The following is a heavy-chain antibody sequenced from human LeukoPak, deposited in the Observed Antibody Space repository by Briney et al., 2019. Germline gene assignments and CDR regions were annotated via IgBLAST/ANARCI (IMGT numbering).Heavy chain of an antibody. V-gene: IGHV4-59*12. Sequence: PSETLSLTCTVSGGSISSYYWSWIRQPPGKGLEWIGYIYYSGSTNYNPSLKSRVTISVDTSKNQFSLKLSSVTAADTAVYYCARAGADYYNWFDPWGQGTLVTVSS. CDR3: ARAGADYYNWFDP. J-gene: IGHJ5*02. CDR1: GGSISSYY. D-gene: IGHD4-11*01. CDR2: IYYSGST.